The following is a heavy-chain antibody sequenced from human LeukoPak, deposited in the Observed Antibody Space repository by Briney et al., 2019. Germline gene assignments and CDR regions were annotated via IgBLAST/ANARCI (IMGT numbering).Heavy chain of an antibody. CDR2: IYYSGST. CDR3: ARYIAAAGTNWFDP. V-gene: IGHV4-61*08. D-gene: IGHD6-13*01. CDR1: GGSISSGDYY. J-gene: IGHJ5*02. Sequence: TSETLSLTCTVSGGSISSGDYYWSWIRQPPGKGLEWIGYIYYSGSTNYNPSLKSRVTISVDTSKNQFSLKLSSVTAADTAVYYCARYIAAAGTNWFDPWGQGTLVTVSS.